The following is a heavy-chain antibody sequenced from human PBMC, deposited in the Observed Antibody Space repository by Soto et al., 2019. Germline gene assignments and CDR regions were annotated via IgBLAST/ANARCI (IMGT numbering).Heavy chain of an antibody. Sequence: PSETLSLTCSVVGGSRSHYYWSWIRQSTGKGLEWIANIYYRGNTNYNPSLESRVTISIDTSKNQFSLKLNSLTAADTAVYYCARHSKKTGDFDYSYGRDVWGKGTTVTVSS. D-gene: IGHD3-16*01. V-gene: IGHV4-59*08. CDR2: IYYRGNT. J-gene: IGHJ6*04. CDR1: GGSRSHYY. CDR3: ARHSKKTGDFDYSYGRDV.